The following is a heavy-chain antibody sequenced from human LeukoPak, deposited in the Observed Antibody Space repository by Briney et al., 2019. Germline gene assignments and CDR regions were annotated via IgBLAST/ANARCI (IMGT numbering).Heavy chain of an antibody. CDR2: INPNSGGT. V-gene: IGHV1-2*02. CDR1: GYTFTGYC. D-gene: IGHD3-3*01. CDR3: AKDPPHFGEWFKAYMDV. Sequence: ASVKVSCKASGYTFTGYCMHWVRQAPGQGLEWMGWINPNSGGTNYAQKFQGRVTMTRDTPISTAYMELSRLRSDDTAVYYCAKDPPHFGEWFKAYMDVWGKGTTVTVSS. J-gene: IGHJ6*03.